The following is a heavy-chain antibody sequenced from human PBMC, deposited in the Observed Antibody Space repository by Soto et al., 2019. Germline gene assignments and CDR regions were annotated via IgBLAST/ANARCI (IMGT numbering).Heavy chain of an antibody. D-gene: IGHD2-2*01. CDR2: ISYDGSNK. CDR3: ARPPPLVPAAYYYYGMDV. V-gene: IGHV3-30-3*01. Sequence: QVQLVESGGGVVQPGRSLRLSCAASGFTFSSYAMHWVRQAPGKGLEWVAVISYDGSNKYYADSVKGRFTISRDNSKNTLYLQMNSLRAEDTAVYYCARPPPLVPAAYYYYGMDVWGQGTTVTVSS. J-gene: IGHJ6*02. CDR1: GFTFSSYA.